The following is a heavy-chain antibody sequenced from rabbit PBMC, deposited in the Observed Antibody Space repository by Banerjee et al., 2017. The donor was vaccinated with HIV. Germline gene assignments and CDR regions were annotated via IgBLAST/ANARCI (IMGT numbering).Heavy chain of an antibody. Sequence: QSLEESGGDLVKPGASLTLTCTASGVSFSSDAWIYWVRQAPGKGLEWIACIPAGSSGNIGYANWAKGRFTISKTSSTTVTLQMTSLTVADTATYFCARDTGSSFSSYGMDLWGPGTLDTVS. CDR1: GVSFSSDAW. CDR2: IPAGSSGNI. V-gene: IGHV1S40*01. D-gene: IGHD8-1*01. CDR3: ARDTGSSFSSYGMDL. J-gene: IGHJ6*01.